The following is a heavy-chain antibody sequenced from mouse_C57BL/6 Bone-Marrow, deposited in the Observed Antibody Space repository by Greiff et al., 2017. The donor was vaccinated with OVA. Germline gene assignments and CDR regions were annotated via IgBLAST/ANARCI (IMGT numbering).Heavy chain of an antibody. CDR3: ARGDGNSDY. Sequence: EVQGVESGPELVKPGASVKISCKASGYSFTGYYMNWVKQSPEKSLEWIGEINPSTGGTTYNQKVKAKATLTVDKSSSTAYMQLKSLTSEDAAVYYCARGDGNSDYWGQGTTLTVSS. D-gene: IGHD2-1*01. CDR1: GYSFTGYY. CDR2: INPSTGGT. V-gene: IGHV1-42*01. J-gene: IGHJ2*01.